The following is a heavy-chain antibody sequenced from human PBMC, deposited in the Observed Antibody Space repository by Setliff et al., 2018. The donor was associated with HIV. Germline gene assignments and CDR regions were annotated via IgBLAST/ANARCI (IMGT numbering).Heavy chain of an antibody. D-gene: IGHD4-17*01. CDR3: ARGDYGDYRVPYFFDY. V-gene: IGHV1-18*01. CDR2: ISAYNCNT. CDR1: GYIFTRSG. Sequence: ASVKVSCKASGYIFTRSGFNWVRQAPGQGLEWIGWISAYNCNTYSAQKFQGRVTMTTDSSTSTAYMELSSLRSEDTAVYYCARGDYGDYRVPYFFDYWCQGTLVTVSS. J-gene: IGHJ4*02.